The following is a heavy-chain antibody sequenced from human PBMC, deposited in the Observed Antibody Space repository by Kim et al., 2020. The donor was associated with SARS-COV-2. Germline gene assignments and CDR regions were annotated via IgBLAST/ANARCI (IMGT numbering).Heavy chain of an antibody. D-gene: IGHD2-2*01. CDR1: GGSFSGYY. Sequence: SETLSLTCAVYGGSFSGYYWSWIRQPPGKGLEWIGEINHSGSTNYNPSLKSRVTISVDTSKNQFSLKLSSVTAADTAVYYCARGIVVVPAAIGPYGMDV. J-gene: IGHJ6*01. V-gene: IGHV4-34*01. CDR3: ARGIVVVPAAIGPYGMDV. CDR2: INHSGST.